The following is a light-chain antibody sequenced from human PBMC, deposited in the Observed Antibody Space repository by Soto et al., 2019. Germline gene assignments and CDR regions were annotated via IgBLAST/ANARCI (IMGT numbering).Light chain of an antibody. Sequence: ESVVTQSPGTLSLSPGERATLSCRASQSVSSSYLAWYQHKPGQAPRLLIYGASSWATGIPDRFSGSGSGTDFTLPLSRLEPEDFAVYYCQQYGSSLFTFGPGNKVDIK. CDR3: QQYGSSLFT. V-gene: IGKV3-20*01. CDR2: GAS. J-gene: IGKJ3*01. CDR1: QSVSSSY.